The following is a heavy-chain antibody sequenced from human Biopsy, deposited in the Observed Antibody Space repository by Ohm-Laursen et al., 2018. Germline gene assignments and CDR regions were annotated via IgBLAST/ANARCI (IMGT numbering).Heavy chain of an antibody. D-gene: IGHD3-3*01. V-gene: IGHV3-66*01. CDR2: IYAGATT. Sequence: SLRLSCSAPKFTVRTNSMSWVRLAPGKGLEWVSVIYAGATTYYPDSVKGRFTISRDNSGNTLYLQMNSLRAEDTAVYYCAREWLLNQQDYYGMDVWGQGTTVTVSS. CDR3: AREWLLNQQDYYGMDV. CDR1: KFTVRTNS. J-gene: IGHJ6*02.